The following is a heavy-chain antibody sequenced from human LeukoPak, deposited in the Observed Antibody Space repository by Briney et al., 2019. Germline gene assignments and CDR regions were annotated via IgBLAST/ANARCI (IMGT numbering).Heavy chain of an antibody. CDR3: ARDMLLEDAFDI. J-gene: IGHJ3*02. D-gene: IGHD3-10*02. Sequence: PGGSLRLSCEVSGFTFDDHDINWVRQAPGKGLEWVANINWNGGSTGYGDSVKGRFTISRDNTKNSVFLQMHSLRGDDTALYYCARDMLLEDAFDIWGQGTMVIVSS. CDR2: INWNGGST. CDR1: GFTFDDHD. V-gene: IGHV3-20*04.